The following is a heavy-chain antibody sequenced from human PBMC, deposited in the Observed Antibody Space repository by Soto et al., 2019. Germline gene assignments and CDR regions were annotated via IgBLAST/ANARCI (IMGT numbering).Heavy chain of an antibody. CDR3: ARGGSYCTNGVCHNDY. CDR1: GYTFTSYA. V-gene: IGHV1-3*01. CDR2: INDGNGNT. D-gene: IGHD2-8*01. Sequence: ASVKVSCKASGYTFTSYAMHWVRQAPGQRLEWMGWINDGNGNTKYSQKFQGRVTITRDTSASTAYMELSSLRSEETAVYYCARGGSYCTNGVCHNDYWGQGTLVTVSS. J-gene: IGHJ4*02.